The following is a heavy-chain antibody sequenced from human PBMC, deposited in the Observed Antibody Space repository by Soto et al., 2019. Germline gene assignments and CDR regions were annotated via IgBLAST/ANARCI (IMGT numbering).Heavy chain of an antibody. V-gene: IGHV1-3*01. CDR2: INAGNGNT. J-gene: IGHJ5*02. D-gene: IGHD2-2*01. Sequence: GASVKVSCKASGYTFTSYAMHWVRQAPGQRLEWMGWINAGNGNTKYSQKFQGRVTITRDTSASTAYMELSSLRSEDTAVYYCARGRYCSSTSCYPFDPWGQGTLVTVSS. CDR1: GYTFTSYA. CDR3: ARGRYCSSTSCYPFDP.